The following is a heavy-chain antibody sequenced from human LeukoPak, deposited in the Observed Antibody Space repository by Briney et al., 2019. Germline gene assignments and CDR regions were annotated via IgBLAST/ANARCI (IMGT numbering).Heavy chain of an antibody. CDR1: GFTFSSYW. Sequence: GGSLRLSCAASGFTFSSYWMHWVRQAPGKGLVWVSRINSDGSTTNYADSVKGRFTISRDNSKNTLYLQMNSLRAEDTAVYYCANVGGTAAKVCPLDYWGQGTLVTVSS. D-gene: IGHD2-2*01. V-gene: IGHV3-74*01. CDR2: INSDGSTT. CDR3: ANVGGTAAKVCPLDY. J-gene: IGHJ4*02.